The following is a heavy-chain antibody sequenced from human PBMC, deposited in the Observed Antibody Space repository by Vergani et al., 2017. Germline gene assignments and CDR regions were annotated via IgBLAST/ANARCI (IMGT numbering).Heavy chain of an antibody. J-gene: IGHJ6*02. CDR2: MSSGDSI. V-gene: IGHV3-69-1*02. D-gene: IGHD3-9*01. CDR1: GFTFSDHY. CDR3: ARETDTGSSVSYNYYAMDV. Sequence: EVLLVESGGGLVKPGGSLRLSCAASGFTFSDHYMSWVRQAPGKGLEWISYMSSGDSIYYADSVKGRFTVSRDNTKNTLYLQMNSLRAEDTAVYYCARETDTGSSVSYNYYAMDVWGQGTTVSVSS.